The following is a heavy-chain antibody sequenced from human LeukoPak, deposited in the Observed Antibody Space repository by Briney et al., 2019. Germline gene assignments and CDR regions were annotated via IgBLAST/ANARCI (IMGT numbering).Heavy chain of an antibody. CDR2: IIPIFGTA. V-gene: IGHV1-69*01. CDR3: TRDRESTSEWYPDY. J-gene: IGHJ4*02. CDR1: GGTFSSYA. Sequence: GSSVKVSCKASGGTFSSYAISWVRQAPGQGLEWMGGIIPIFGTANYAQKFQGRVTITADESTSTAYMELSSLRSEDTAVYYCTRDRESTSEWYPDYWGQGTLVTVSS. D-gene: IGHD6-19*01.